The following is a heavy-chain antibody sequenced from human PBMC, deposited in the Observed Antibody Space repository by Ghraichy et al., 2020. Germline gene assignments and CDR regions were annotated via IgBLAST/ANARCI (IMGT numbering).Heavy chain of an antibody. CDR3: AKGRRSGYAGYGEAFDV. CDR2: MSGSGGST. D-gene: IGHD5-12*01. J-gene: IGHJ3*01. Sequence: GRSLRLSCATSGFNFNTYAMSWVRQAPGKGLQWVSTMSGSGGSTYSADSVKGRFTISRDRSKNTLYLEMNSLRGDDTAVYYCAKGRRSGYAGYGEAFDVWGQGTMVTVSS. CDR1: GFNFNTYA. V-gene: IGHV3-23*01.